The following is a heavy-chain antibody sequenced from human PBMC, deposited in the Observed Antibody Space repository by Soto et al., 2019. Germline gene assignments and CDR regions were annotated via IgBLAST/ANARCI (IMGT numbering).Heavy chain of an antibody. Sequence: VQLLESGGGLVQPGGSLRLSCAASGITISNYPMSWVRQAPGKGLDWVSGISGSGDRTYYADSAKGRFTIPKDISRNSLSLQLDSLGVEDTAVYFCVKDDGGYPSTAPHWGQGTLVTVSS. CDR2: ISGSGDRT. D-gene: IGHD3-22*01. CDR1: GITISNYP. J-gene: IGHJ4*02. V-gene: IGHV3-23*01. CDR3: VKDDGGYPSTAPH.